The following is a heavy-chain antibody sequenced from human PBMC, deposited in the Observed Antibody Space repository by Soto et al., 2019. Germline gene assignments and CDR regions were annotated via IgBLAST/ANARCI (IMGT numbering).Heavy chain of an antibody. CDR2: MNPNNGNT. CDR3: SRVRDYYDSSGYYTDSAFDI. CDR1: GYTFTSYD. J-gene: IGHJ3*02. Sequence: ASVKVSCKASGYTFTSYDINWVRQATGQGLEWMGWMNPNNGNTSYAQKFQGRVTMTRNTSISTAYMELRSLRSDDTAVYYCSRVRDYYDSSGYYTDSAFDIWGQGTVVTVSS. D-gene: IGHD3-22*01. V-gene: IGHV1-8*01.